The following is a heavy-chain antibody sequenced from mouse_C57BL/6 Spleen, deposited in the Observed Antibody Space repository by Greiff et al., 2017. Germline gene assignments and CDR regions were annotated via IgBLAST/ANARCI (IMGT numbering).Heavy chain of an antibody. D-gene: IGHD3-2*02. Sequence: VQLQQSGPELVKPGASVKISCKASGYAFSSSWMNWVKQRPGKGLAWIGRLYPGDGDTNYNGKFKGQATLTADPSSSAAYMQLSSRTSEDSVVYGGARVGDSSGLFFDYWGQGTTLTVSS. CDR3: ARVGDSSGLFFDY. V-gene: IGHV1-82*01. J-gene: IGHJ2*01. CDR2: LYPGDGDT. CDR1: GYAFSSSW.